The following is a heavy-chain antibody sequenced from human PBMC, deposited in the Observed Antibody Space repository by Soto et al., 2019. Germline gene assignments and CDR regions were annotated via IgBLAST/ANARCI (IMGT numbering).Heavy chain of an antibody. D-gene: IGHD6-6*01. CDR3: ARVGEYSSSSGYYYGMDV. CDR2: IYYSGST. Sequence: PSETLSLTCTVSGGSISSYYWSWIRQPPGKGLEWIGYIYYSGSTNYNPSLKSRVTISVDTSKNQFSLKLSSVTAADTAVYYCARVGEYSSSSGYYYGMDVWGQGTTVTV. CDR1: GGSISSYY. J-gene: IGHJ6*02. V-gene: IGHV4-59*01.